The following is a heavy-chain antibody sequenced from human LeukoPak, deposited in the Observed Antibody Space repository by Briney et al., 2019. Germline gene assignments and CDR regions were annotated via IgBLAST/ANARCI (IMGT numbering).Heavy chain of an antibody. V-gene: IGHV3-23*01. CDR1: GFIFISYA. Sequence: GGSLSLSCAASGFIFISYAMSWVRQAPGKGLECVSTISGSGGSTYYADSVKGRFTISRDNSKNTVYLQMNSLRAEDTAVYYCAKYRSCTNDVCHEDFDYWGQGTLVTVSS. CDR3: AKYRSCTNDVCHEDFDY. J-gene: IGHJ4*02. D-gene: IGHD2-8*01. CDR2: ISGSGGST.